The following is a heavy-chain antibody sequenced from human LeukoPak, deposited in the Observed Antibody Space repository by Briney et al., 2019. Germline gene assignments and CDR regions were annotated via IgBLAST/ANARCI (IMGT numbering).Heavy chain of an antibody. D-gene: IGHD4-17*01. V-gene: IGHV3-48*02. Sequence: GGSLRLSCAASGFTFSSYSMNWVRQAPGKGLEWVSYISSSSSTIYYADSVKGRFAISRDNAKNSLYLQMNSLRDEDTAVYYCARVMPLNYGDYKRGAFDIWGQGTMVTVSS. CDR2: ISSSSSTI. CDR3: ARVMPLNYGDYKRGAFDI. CDR1: GFTFSSYS. J-gene: IGHJ3*02.